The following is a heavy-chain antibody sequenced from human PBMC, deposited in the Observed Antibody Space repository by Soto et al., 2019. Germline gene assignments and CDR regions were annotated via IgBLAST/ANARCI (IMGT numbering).Heavy chain of an antibody. Sequence: EVQLVESGGALVQPGGSLRLSCAASGFTFSTYNMNWVRQAPGKGLEWVSFLTSSGFTKYYADSVKGRFSISRDNARNSLYLQMNSLRAEDTAVYFCVREWEFCYDYWGQGTLVTVSS. CDR1: GFTFSTYN. V-gene: IGHV3-48*04. J-gene: IGHJ4*02. CDR2: LTSSGFTK. D-gene: IGHD2-15*01. CDR3: VREWEFCYDY.